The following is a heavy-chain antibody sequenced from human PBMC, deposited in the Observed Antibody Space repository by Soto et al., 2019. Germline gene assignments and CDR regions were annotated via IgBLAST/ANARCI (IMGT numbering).Heavy chain of an antibody. V-gene: IGHV4-31*03. J-gene: IGHJ5*02. CDR2: IYYSGST. CDR3: LIWSKSGGGGRPRFDP. D-gene: IGHD2-15*01. CDR1: GGSISSGGYY. Sequence: QVQLQESGPGLVKPSQTLSLTCTVSGGSISSGGYYWSWIRQHPGKGLEWIGYIYYSGSTYYNPSLKSRVTISVDTSKNQFSLKLSSVTAADTAVYYCLIWSKSGGGGRPRFDPWGQGTLVTVSS.